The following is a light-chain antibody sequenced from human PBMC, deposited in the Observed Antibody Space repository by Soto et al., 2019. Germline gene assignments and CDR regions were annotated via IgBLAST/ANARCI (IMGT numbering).Light chain of an antibody. J-gene: IGLJ1*01. CDR2: DNN. CDR3: GTWDSSLSAYYV. CDR1: SSNIGNNY. V-gene: IGLV1-51*01. Sequence: QSVRTQPPSGSAVPGQKVTISCSGSSSNIGNNYVSWYQQLPGTAPKLLIYDNNKRPSGIPDRFSGSKSGTSATLGITGLQTGDEADYYCGTWDSSLSAYYVFGTGTKVTVL.